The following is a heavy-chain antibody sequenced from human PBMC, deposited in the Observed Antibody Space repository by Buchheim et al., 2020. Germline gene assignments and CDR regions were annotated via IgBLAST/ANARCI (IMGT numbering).Heavy chain of an antibody. CDR2: IYYSGSA. V-gene: IGHV4-59*12. CDR3: AREERVYSYGLFDY. D-gene: IGHD5-18*01. CDR1: GGSISNYY. J-gene: IGHJ4*02. Sequence: QVQLQESGPGLVKPSETLSLTCTVSGGSISNYYWSWIRQPPGKGLEWIGYIYYSGSARYNPSLKSRVTISVDTSKNQFSLKLTSVTAADTAVYYCAREERVYSYGLFDYWGQGTL.